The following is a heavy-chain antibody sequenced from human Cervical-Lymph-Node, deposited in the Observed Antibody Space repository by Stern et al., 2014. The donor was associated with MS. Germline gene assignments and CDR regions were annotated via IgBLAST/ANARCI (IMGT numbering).Heavy chain of an antibody. CDR3: AREGDYVTFDI. J-gene: IGHJ3*02. CDR2: IGTAGDT. CDR1: GFTFSSYD. Sequence: EVQLVESGGGLVQPGGSLRLSCAASGFTFSSYDMHWVRQATGKGLEWVSAIGTAGDTYYPGSVKGRFPISRENAKNPLYLQMDSLRAGDTAVYYCAREGDYVTFDIWGQGTMVTVPS. V-gene: IGHV3-13*01. D-gene: IGHD4-17*01.